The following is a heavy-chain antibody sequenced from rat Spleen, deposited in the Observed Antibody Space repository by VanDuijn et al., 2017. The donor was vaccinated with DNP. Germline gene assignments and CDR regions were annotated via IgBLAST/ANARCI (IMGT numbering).Heavy chain of an antibody. V-gene: IGHV3-3*01. J-gene: IGHJ2*01. CDR2: VTNAGST. CDR3: AIQLGVFDY. Sequence: EVLLQESGPGLVKPSQSLSLTCSVTGFSITNNFKWSWIRKFPGNKLEWMGYVTNAGSTDYNPSLNSRISITRDTSKNQFFLQVNSVTPEDSATYYCAIQLGVFDYWGQGVMVTVSS. D-gene: IGHD5-1*01. CDR1: GFSITNNFK.